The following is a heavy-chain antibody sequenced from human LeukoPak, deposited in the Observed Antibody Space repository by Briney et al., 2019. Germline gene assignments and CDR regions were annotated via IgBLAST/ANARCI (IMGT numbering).Heavy chain of an antibody. CDR1: GYSFSDYA. V-gene: IGHV1-18*01. J-gene: IGHJ4*02. CDR2: ISAYNGNK. CDR3: ARRSRLLYGGNGH. Sequence: ASVKVSCKASGYSFSDYAITWVRQARGQGLEWLGYISAYNGNKNFAQKVQGRLTMTTDKSTSTAYMELNSLTSDDTALYYCARRSRLLYGGNGHWGQGTLVTVSS. D-gene: IGHD3-16*01.